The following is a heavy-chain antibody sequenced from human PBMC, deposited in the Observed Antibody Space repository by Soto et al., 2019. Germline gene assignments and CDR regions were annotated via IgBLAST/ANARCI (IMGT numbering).Heavy chain of an antibody. J-gene: IGHJ4*02. Sequence: ASLLLSCAASGFNVGAFAVNWVRQAPGKGLEWVSGISVSDAFIYYADSVRGRFSISRDASENILYLQMNSLRVDDTALYYCTRETVAGITGLDYWGPGTLVTVSS. D-gene: IGHD1-20*01. V-gene: IGHV3-23*01. CDR3: TRETVAGITGLDY. CDR1: GFNVGAFA. CDR2: ISVSDAFI.